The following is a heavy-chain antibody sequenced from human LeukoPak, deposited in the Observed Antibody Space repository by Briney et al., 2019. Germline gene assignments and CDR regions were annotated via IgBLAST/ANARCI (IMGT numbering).Heavy chain of an antibody. J-gene: IGHJ5*02. V-gene: IGHV3-15*01. D-gene: IGHD6-13*01. CDR3: TTDPGYSGSWLLNWFDP. CDR1: GFTFSNAW. Sequence: GGSLRLSCAASGFTFSNAWMSWVRQAPGKGLEWVGRIKSKTDGGTTDYAAPVKGRFTISRDDSKNTLYLQMNSLKTEDTAVYYCTTDPGYSGSWLLNWFDPWGQGTLVTVSS. CDR2: IKSKTDGGTT.